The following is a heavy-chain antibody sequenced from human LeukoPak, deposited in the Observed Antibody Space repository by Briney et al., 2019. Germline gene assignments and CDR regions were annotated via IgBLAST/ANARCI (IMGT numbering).Heavy chain of an antibody. J-gene: IGHJ4*02. Sequence: GASVKVSCKASGGTFSSYAISWVRQAPGQGLEWMGRIIPILGIANYAQKFQGRVTITADKSTSTAYMELSSLRSEDTAVYYCALLDSSGYPPFGYWGQGTLVTVSS. V-gene: IGHV1-69*04. CDR3: ALLDSSGYPPFGY. CDR1: GGTFSSYA. CDR2: IIPILGIA. D-gene: IGHD3-22*01.